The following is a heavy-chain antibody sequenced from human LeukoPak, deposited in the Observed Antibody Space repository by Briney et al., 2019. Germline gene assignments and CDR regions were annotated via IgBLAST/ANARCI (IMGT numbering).Heavy chain of an antibody. Sequence: SETLSLTCTVSGGSISSSSYYWGWIRQPPGKGLEWIGSIYYSGSTYYNPSLKSRVTISVDTSKNQFSLELSSVTAADTAVYYCARLYDFREFDYWGQGTLVTVSS. D-gene: IGHD3-3*01. J-gene: IGHJ4*02. CDR1: GGSISSSSYY. CDR3: ARLYDFREFDY. V-gene: IGHV4-39*01. CDR2: IYYSGST.